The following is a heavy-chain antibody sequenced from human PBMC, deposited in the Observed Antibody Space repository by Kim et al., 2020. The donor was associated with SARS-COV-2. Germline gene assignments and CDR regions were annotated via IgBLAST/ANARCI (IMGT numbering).Heavy chain of an antibody. V-gene: IGHV3-23*01. D-gene: IGHD6-19*01. J-gene: IGHJ4*02. CDR3: AKGLGYSSGKDNY. Sequence: YADSVKGRFTISRDSSKNTLYLQMNSLRAEDTAVYYCAKGLGYSSGKDNYWGQGTLVTVSS.